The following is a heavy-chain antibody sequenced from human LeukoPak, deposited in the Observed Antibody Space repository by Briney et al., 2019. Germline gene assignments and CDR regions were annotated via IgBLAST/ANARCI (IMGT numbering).Heavy chain of an antibody. CDR1: GFTFSDYY. D-gene: IGHD5-18*01. CDR2: IKHDGSDK. J-gene: IGHJ4*02. CDR3: ARVSSVSYGLFDF. Sequence: PGGSLRLSCAASGFTFSDYYMSWVRQAPGKGLEWVANIKHDGSDKYYVDSVKGRFTISRDNAKNSLYLQMSSLRADYTAVYYCARVSSVSYGLFDFWGQGTLVTVSS. V-gene: IGHV3-7*04.